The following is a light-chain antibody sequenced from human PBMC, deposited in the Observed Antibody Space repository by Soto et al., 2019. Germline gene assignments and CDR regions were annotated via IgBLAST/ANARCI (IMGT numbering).Light chain of an antibody. J-gene: IGLJ2*01. Sequence: QSVLTQPPSASGTPGQRVTISCSGSSSNIGNNSVYWYQQVPGTAPKLLIYKSSQRPSGVPDRFSGSKSGTSASLAISGLRSEDEADYFCAAWDSSLVFGGGTKLTVL. CDR3: AAWDSSLV. CDR1: SSNIGNNS. V-gene: IGLV1-47*01. CDR2: KSS.